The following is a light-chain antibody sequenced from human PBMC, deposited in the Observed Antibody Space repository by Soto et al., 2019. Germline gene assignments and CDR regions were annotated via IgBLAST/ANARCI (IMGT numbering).Light chain of an antibody. J-gene: IGKJ1*01. CDR3: QQYGSSPWT. CDR1: QSVSSNY. CDR2: SAS. Sequence: EIVLTQSPGTLSLSPGERATLSCRASQSVSSNYLAWYQQKPGQAPRLLIYSASNRATGIPDSFSGSGSGTDFTLTISRLDPEDFAVYYCQQYGSSPWTFGQGTKVDIK. V-gene: IGKV3-20*01.